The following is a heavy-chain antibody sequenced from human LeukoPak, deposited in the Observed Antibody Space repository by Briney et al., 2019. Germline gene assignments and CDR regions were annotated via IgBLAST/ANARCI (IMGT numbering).Heavy chain of an antibody. J-gene: IGHJ4*02. CDR3: ARGSPYYYDSSGYLYY. CDR1: GYTFTSYG. V-gene: IGHV1-18*01. D-gene: IGHD3-22*01. CDR2: ISAYNGNT. Sequence: ASVKVSCKASGYTFTSYGISWVRQAPGQGLEWMGWISAYNGNTNYAQKLQGRVTMTTDTSTSTAYMELRSLRSDDTAVYYCARGSPYYYDSSGYLYYWGQGTLVTVSS.